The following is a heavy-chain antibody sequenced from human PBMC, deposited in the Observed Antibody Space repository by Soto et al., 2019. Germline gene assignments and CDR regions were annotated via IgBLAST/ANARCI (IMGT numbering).Heavy chain of an antibody. Sequence: QVQLVQAGAEGKKPGSSVKVSCKASGGTFSSYAISWVRQAPGQGLEWMGGIIPIFGTANYAQKFQGRVTITADESTSPAYMELSTLRSQDTAGYYCAGGWGQQHVPSRYWGQGNLVTVSS. V-gene: IGHV1-69*12. CDR1: GGTFSSYA. D-gene: IGHD6-13*01. CDR3: AGGWGQQHVPSRY. J-gene: IGHJ4*02. CDR2: IIPIFGTA.